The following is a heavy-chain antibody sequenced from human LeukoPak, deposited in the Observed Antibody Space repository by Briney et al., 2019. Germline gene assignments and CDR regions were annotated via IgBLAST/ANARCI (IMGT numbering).Heavy chain of an antibody. Sequence: ASVKVSCKASGYTFTSYAMHWVRQAPGQRLEWMEWINAGNGNTKYSQKFQGRVTITRDTSASTAYMELSSLRSEDTAVYYCARYLYDFWSGELYYYYGMDVWGQGTTVTVSS. V-gene: IGHV1-3*01. CDR3: ARYLYDFWSGELYYYYGMDV. D-gene: IGHD3-3*01. CDR1: GYTFTSYA. J-gene: IGHJ6*02. CDR2: INAGNGNT.